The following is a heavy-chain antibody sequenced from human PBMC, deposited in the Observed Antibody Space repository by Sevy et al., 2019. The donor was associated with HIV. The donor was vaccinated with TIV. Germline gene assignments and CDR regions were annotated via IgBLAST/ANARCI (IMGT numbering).Heavy chain of an antibody. J-gene: IGHJ4*02. D-gene: IGHD2-8*01. CDR3: AREGCTKPHDY. Sequence: GGSLRLSCAASGFTFSKYSMSWVRQPPGKGLEWVSTLSFGCGEINYADSVKGRLTISRDNSKSSVYLQMTNLRPEDTAVYYCAREGCTKPHDYWGQGTLVPVSS. CDR2: LSFGCGEI. CDR1: GFTFSKYS. V-gene: IGHV3-23*01.